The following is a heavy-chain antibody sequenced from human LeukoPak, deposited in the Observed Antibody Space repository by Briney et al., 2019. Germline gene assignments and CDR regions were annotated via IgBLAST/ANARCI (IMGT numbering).Heavy chain of an antibody. CDR1: GFTFSDFD. CDR3: VRGGHIGFDY. CDR2: IASAGDT. V-gene: IGHV3-13*04. D-gene: IGHD2-21*01. J-gene: IGHJ4*02. Sequence: QPGGSLRLSCAASGFTFSDFDMHWVRQATGRGLEWVSSIASAGDTYYVASVRGRFTISRENAKSSLYLQMNSLRAGDTAVYYCVRGGHIGFDYWGRGTLVTVS.